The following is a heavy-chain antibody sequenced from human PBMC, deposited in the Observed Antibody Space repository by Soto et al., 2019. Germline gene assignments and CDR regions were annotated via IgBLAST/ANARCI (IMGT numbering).Heavy chain of an antibody. CDR1: TGSSDSFY. CDR3: ARSRDGYNLNPIDQ. J-gene: IGHJ4*02. Sequence: QVQLQVSGPGLVKPSATLSLSCTVSTGSSDSFYWSWIRQPPGKGLEWIGYFFYTGSTNHNPSLKGRVTISLDMSSSQFSLSLTSVTAADTAIYYCARSRDGYNLNPIDQWGQGLLVTVSS. D-gene: IGHD5-12*01. CDR2: FFYTGST. V-gene: IGHV4-59*01.